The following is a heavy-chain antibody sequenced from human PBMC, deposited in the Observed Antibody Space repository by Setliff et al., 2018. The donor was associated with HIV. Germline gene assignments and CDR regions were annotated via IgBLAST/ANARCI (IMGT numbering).Heavy chain of an antibody. Sequence: SETLSLTCGVFGGSFSNYFWTWMRQPPGKELEWIGDIYTNGSTDYNPSLKSRVTISVDTSKKRFSLRLSSVTAADTAVYYCARHSGYYYDSSGYHWGQGTLVTVSS. J-gene: IGHJ4*02. CDR3: ARHSGYYYDSSGYH. D-gene: IGHD3-22*01. V-gene: IGHV4-4*09. CDR2: IYTNGST. CDR1: GGSFSNYF.